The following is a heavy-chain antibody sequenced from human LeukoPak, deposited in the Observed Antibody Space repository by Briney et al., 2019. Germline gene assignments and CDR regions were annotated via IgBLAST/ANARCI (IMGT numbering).Heavy chain of an antibody. CDR2: IYHSGST. Sequence: DPSETLSLTCTVSGYSISSGYYWGWIRQPPGKGLEWIGSIYHSGSTYYNPSLKSRVTISVDTSKNQFSLKLSSVTAADTAVYYCARDRGSSFGYWGQGTLVTVSS. J-gene: IGHJ4*02. D-gene: IGHD6-6*01. CDR1: GYSISSGYY. CDR3: ARDRGSSFGY. V-gene: IGHV4-38-2*02.